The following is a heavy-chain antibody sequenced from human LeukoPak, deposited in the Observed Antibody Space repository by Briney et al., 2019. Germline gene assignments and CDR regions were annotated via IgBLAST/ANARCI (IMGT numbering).Heavy chain of an antibody. CDR1: GGSLSNYY. Sequence: SETLSLTCTVSGGSLSNYYWSWVRLPPGKGLEWIGYIYYSGSTNYNPSLKSRVTISVDTSKNQFSLKLSSVTAADTAVYYCARAEVGDFYYYYYYMDVWGKGTTVTVSS. J-gene: IGHJ6*03. D-gene: IGHD3-16*01. CDR3: ARAEVGDFYYYYYYMDV. V-gene: IGHV4-59*01. CDR2: IYYSGST.